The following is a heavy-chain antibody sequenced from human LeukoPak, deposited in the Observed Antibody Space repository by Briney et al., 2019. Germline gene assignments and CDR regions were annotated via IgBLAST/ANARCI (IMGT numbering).Heavy chain of an antibody. CDR1: GFTFGTYS. D-gene: IGHD6-19*01. J-gene: IGHJ4*02. Sequence: GRSLRLSCAASGFTFGTYSMHWVRQAPGKGLEWVAIISSAGTIINYADSVRGRFYISRDNSRNTLYLQMDSLRTEDTAVYYCAKDHRWLVDYWGQGTLVTVSS. V-gene: IGHV3-30-3*01. CDR3: AKDHRWLVDY. CDR2: ISSAGTII.